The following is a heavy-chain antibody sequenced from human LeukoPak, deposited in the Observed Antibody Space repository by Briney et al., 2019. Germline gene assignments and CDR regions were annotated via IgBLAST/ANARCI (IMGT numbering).Heavy chain of an antibody. CDR1: GFTFSSYW. J-gene: IGHJ4*02. CDR3: AREGYSNDGAPAFDY. Sequence: GGSLRLSCAASGFTFSSYWMSWVRQAPGKGLEWVANIKQDGSEKYYVDSVKGRFTISRDNAKNSLYLQMNSLRAEDTAVYYCAREGYSNDGAPAFDYWGQGTLVTVSS. D-gene: IGHD4-4*01. CDR2: IKQDGSEK. V-gene: IGHV3-7*01.